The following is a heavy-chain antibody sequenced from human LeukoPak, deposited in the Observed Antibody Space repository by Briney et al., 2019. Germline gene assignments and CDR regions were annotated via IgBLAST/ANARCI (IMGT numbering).Heavy chain of an antibody. CDR3: ARDWAPPDYYDSSLGFWFDP. CDR2: INPSGGST. V-gene: IGHV1-46*01. Sequence: GASVKVSCKASGYTFTSYGISWVRQAPGQGLEWMGIINPSGGSTSYAQKFQGRVTMTRDTSTSTVYMELSSLRSEDTAVYYCARDWAPPDYYDSSLGFWFDPWGQGTLVTVSS. CDR1: GYTFTSYG. J-gene: IGHJ5*02. D-gene: IGHD3-22*01.